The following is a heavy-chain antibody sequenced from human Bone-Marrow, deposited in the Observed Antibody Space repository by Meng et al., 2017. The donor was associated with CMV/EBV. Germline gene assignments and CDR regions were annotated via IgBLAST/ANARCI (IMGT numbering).Heavy chain of an antibody. CDR2: ISAYNGNT. J-gene: IGHJ6*02. Sequence: ASVKVSCKASGGTFSSYTINWVRQAPGQGLEWMGWISAYNGNTKFAQNLQGRVTMTRDTSTSTAYMELRSLRSDDTAVYYCASHGSMQPNYAMDVWGQGTTVTVSS. V-gene: IGHV1-18*01. CDR1: GGTFSSYT. D-gene: IGHD6-13*01. CDR3: ASHGSMQPNYAMDV.